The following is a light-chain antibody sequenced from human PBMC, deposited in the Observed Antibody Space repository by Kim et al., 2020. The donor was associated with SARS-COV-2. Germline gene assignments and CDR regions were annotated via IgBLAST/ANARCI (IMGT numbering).Light chain of an antibody. CDR2: AAS. CDR3: QNYNSAPRT. J-gene: IGKJ1*01. Sequence: AFVGDRVTITCRASQGIANYLAWYQQKPGKVPKLLIYAASTLQSGVPSRFSGSGSGTDFTLTISSLQPEDVATYYCQNYNSAPRTFGQGTKVDIK. V-gene: IGKV1-27*01. CDR1: QGIANY.